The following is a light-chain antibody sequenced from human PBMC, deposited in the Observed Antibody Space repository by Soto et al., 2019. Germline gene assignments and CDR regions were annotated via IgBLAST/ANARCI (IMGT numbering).Light chain of an antibody. Sequence: QSALTQPASVSGSPGQSITISCTGTSSDVGGYDHVSWYQQHPGKAPKLIIYDVTVRPSGISPRFSGSKSDNTASLAVSGLQPEDEADYYCSSYTNKDTLLFGGGTK. CDR1: SSDVGGYDH. V-gene: IGLV2-14*03. CDR2: DVT. CDR3: SSYTNKDTLL. J-gene: IGLJ3*02.